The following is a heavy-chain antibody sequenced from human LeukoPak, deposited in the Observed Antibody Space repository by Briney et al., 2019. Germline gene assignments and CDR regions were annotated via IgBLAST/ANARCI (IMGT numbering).Heavy chain of an antibody. D-gene: IGHD2-15*01. CDR3: ARDPQYCSGGSCYSFDY. V-gene: IGHV3-21*01. CDR1: GFTFSTYS. CDR2: IISSSSYI. Sequence: PGGSLRLSCAASGFTFSTYSMNWVRQAPGKGLEWVSSIISSSSYIYYADSVRGRFTISRDNAKNSLYLQMNSLRAEDTAVYYCARDPQYCSGGSCYSFDYWGQGTLVTVSS. J-gene: IGHJ4*02.